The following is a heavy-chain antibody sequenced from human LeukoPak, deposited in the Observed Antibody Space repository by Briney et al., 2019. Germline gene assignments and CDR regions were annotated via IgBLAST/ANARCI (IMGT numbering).Heavy chain of an antibody. CDR1: GFSFSGHD. CDR2: ISFSSTYI. V-gene: IGHV3-21*01. CDR3: ARADCSSSTCYLRRSWFDP. D-gene: IGHD2-2*01. Sequence: PGGSLRLSCAASGFSFSGHDMSWVRQAPGKGLEWVSSISFSSTYIYYADSVRGRFTISRDSAKNSLYLQMNSLRVEDTAVYYCARADCSSSTCYLRRSWFDPWGQGTLVTVSS. J-gene: IGHJ5*02.